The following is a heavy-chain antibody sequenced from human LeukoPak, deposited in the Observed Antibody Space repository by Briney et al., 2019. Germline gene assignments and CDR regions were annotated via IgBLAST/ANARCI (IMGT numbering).Heavy chain of an antibody. Sequence: SSETLSLTCTVSGVSIISGSYYWGWIRQPPGKGLEWIGSIYYTGGTYYNPSLKSRVTISVDTSKNQFSLKLTSVIAADTGVYFCARQYDYWGQGTLVTVSS. CDR1: GVSIISGSYY. V-gene: IGHV4-39*01. CDR2: IYYTGGT. CDR3: ARQYDY. J-gene: IGHJ4*02.